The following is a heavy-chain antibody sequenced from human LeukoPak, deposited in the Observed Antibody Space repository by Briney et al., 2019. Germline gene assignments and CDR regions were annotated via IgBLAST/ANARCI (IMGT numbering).Heavy chain of an antibody. CDR3: ARSYGGDYFDY. D-gene: IGHD4-23*01. J-gene: IGHJ4*02. V-gene: IGHV3-30*02. CDR1: GFNFSSFG. CDR2: IRYDGINK. Sequence: GGSLRLSCAASGFNFSSFGMHWVRQAPGKGLEWVTFIRYDGINKYYADSVKGRFTISRDNSGNTTYLQINSLRPEDTAVYYCARSYGGDYFDYWGQGTLVTVSS.